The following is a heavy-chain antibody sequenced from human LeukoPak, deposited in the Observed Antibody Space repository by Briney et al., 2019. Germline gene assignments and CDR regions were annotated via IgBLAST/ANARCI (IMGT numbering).Heavy chain of an antibody. CDR3: TTDYSYGSGSYYGSIDY. CDR1: GFTFSNAW. Sequence: GGSLRLSCAASGFTFSNAWMSWVRQAPGKGLEWVGRIKSKTDGGTTDYAAPVKGRFTISRDDSKNTLYLQMNNLKTEDTAVYYCTTDYSYGSGSYYGSIDYWGQGTLVTVSS. D-gene: IGHD3-10*01. J-gene: IGHJ4*02. CDR2: IKSKTDGGTT. V-gene: IGHV3-15*01.